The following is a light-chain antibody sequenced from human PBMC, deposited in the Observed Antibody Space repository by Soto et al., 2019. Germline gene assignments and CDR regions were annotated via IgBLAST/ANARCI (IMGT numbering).Light chain of an antibody. CDR1: QSVGGW. CDR2: KVS. CDR3: QQYQTDPWT. J-gene: IGKJ1*01. Sequence: DIQLTQSPSTLSASVGDTVTITCRARQSVGGWLAWFQQKVGNAPNVLIYKVSSLESGVPSRFRGSGSETEFTLTISSLQPDDFATYDCQQYQTDPWTFGQGTRVEIK. V-gene: IGKV1-5*03.